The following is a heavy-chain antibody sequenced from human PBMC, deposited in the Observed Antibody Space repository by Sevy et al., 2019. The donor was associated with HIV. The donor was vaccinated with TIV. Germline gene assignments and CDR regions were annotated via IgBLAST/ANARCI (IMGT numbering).Heavy chain of an antibody. Sequence: GGSLRLFCVASGFSFSSYGMHWIRQAPGKGLQWVAFIRFDGSEKYYTDSVKGRFSISRDNSKNTLYMQINSLRAEDTAVYYCAKGDSSSSTDADAFDVWGQGTLVTVSS. CDR1: GFSFSSYG. V-gene: IGHV3-30*02. D-gene: IGHD6-6*01. CDR2: IRFDGSEK. J-gene: IGHJ3*01. CDR3: AKGDSSSSTDADAFDV.